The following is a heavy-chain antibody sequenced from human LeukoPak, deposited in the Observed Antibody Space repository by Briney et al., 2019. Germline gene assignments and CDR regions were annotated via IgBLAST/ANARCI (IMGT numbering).Heavy chain of an antibody. D-gene: IGHD1-26*01. CDR1: GFTFSSYG. J-gene: IGHJ4*02. CDR3: YIAGAAHGRYFDY. Sequence: GGSLRLSCAASGFTFSSYGMHWVRQAPGKGLEWVAFIRYDGSNKYYAESGQGRFTISRDNPKNTLYLQMNSLRAEDTAVYYCYIAGAAHGRYFDYWGQGTLVTVSS. CDR2: IRYDGSNK. V-gene: IGHV3-30*02.